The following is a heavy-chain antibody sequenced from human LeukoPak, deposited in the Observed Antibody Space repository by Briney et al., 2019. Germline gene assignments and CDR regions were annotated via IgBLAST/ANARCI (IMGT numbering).Heavy chain of an antibody. J-gene: IGHJ4*02. Sequence: ASVKVSCKASGYTFTSYDINWVRQATGQGLEWMGWMNTNSGNTGYAQKFQGRVTMTRNTSISTAYMELSSLRSEDTAVYYCARGVRPAMVRGVIIRSRAFDYWGQGTLVTVSS. V-gene: IGHV1-8*01. CDR3: ARGVRPAMVRGVIIRSRAFDY. CDR2: MNTNSGNT. CDR1: GYTFTSYD. D-gene: IGHD3-10*01.